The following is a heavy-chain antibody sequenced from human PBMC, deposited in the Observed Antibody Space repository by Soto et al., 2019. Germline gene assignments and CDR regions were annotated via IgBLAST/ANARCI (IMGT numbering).Heavy chain of an antibody. CDR3: ARGVGTSCFDP. D-gene: IGHD2-15*01. V-gene: IGHV1-2*02. J-gene: IGHJ5*02. CDR2: INSNSGDT. CDR1: GYTFTDHY. Sequence: QVQLVQSGAEVKNPGASVKVSCKASGYTFTDHYIHWVRQAPGQGLEWIGWINSNSGDTNKAQKDRGKATITRATTIKKAYKTLSRRSSDETAVHYGARGVGTSCFDPWGQGTLVTVSS.